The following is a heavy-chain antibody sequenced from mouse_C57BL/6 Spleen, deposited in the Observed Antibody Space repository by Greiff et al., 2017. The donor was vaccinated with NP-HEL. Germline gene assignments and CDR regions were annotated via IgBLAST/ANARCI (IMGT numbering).Heavy chain of an antibody. Sequence: EVQLQESGAELVKPGASVKLSCTASGFNIKDYYMHWVKQRTEQGLEWIGRIDPEDGETKYAPKFQGKATITADTSSNTAYLQLSSLTSEDTAVYYCAPQRSTVVAGWYFDVWGTGTTVTVSS. CDR2: IDPEDGET. D-gene: IGHD1-1*01. J-gene: IGHJ1*03. CDR1: GFNIKDYY. CDR3: APQRSTVVAGWYFDV. V-gene: IGHV14-2*01.